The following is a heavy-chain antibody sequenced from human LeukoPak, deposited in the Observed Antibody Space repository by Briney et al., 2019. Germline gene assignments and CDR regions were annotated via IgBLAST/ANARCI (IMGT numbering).Heavy chain of an antibody. CDR2: IIPIFGTA. J-gene: IGHJ6*02. CDR3: ARDRVDTGMISRLQRYRYYGLDV. V-gene: IGHV1-69*13. Sequence: SVKVPCKASGGTFISYAISWVRQAPGQGLEWMGGIIPIFGTANYAQKFQGRVTITADESTSTAYMELSSLRSEDTAVYYCARDRVDTGMISRLQRYRYYGLDVWGQGTTVTVSS. D-gene: IGHD5-18*01. CDR1: GGTFISYA.